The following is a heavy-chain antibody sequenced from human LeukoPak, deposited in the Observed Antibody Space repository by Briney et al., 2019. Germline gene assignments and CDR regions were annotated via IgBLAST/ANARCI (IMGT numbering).Heavy chain of an antibody. Sequence: PGGPLRHSCAASGFTLSILPMMEPPEPPGKAREWWSAITGSGGSAYYAASVKGRFTISRDNSKNTLYLQMNSLRAEDTAVYYCAKDPRYYYDSSGYSWPQDYWGQGTLVTVSS. D-gene: IGHD3-22*01. CDR1: GFTLSILP. V-gene: IGHV3-23*01. J-gene: IGHJ4*02. CDR3: AKDPRYYYDSSGYSWPQDY. CDR2: ITGSGGSA.